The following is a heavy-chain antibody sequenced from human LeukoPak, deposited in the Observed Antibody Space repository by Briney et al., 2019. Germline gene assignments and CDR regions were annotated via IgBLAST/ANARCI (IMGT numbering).Heavy chain of an antibody. CDR3: ARGDPSDFCSGYSSIDY. J-gene: IGHJ4*02. Sequence: ASVKVSSNASGYTFTSYGISWVRQAPGQGLERMGWISAYNGNTNYAQKLQGRVTMTTDTSTSTAYMELRSLRSDDTAVYYCARGDPSDFCSGYSSIDYWGQGTLVTVSS. CDR2: ISAYNGNT. D-gene: IGHD3-3*01. CDR1: GYTFTSYG. V-gene: IGHV1-18*01.